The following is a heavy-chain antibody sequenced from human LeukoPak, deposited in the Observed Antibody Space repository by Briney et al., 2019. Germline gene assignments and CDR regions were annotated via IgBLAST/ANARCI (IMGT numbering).Heavy chain of an antibody. Sequence: PGGSLRLSCAASGFTLSNYGIHWVRQAPGKGLEWAAFISYDGSKKYYADSVKGRFTISRDNSKNTLYLQMDSLRAEDSAVYYCARDLLSSYFQNWGQGTLVTVSS. J-gene: IGHJ1*01. CDR1: GFTLSNYG. CDR2: ISYDGSKK. V-gene: IGHV3-30-3*01. CDR3: ARDLLSSYFQN.